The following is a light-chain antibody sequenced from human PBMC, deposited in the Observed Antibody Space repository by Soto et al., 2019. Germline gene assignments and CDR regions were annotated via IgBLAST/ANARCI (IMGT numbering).Light chain of an antibody. CDR2: EGS. CDR1: SSDVGIYNL. CDR3: CSYAGSSTWV. Sequence: QSVLTQPASVSGSPGQSITISCTGTSSDVGIYNLVSWYQQHPGKAPKRMIYEGSKRPSGVSNRFSGSKSGNTASLTISGLQAEDEADYYCCSYAGSSTWVFGGGTKLTVL. V-gene: IGLV2-23*01. J-gene: IGLJ3*02.